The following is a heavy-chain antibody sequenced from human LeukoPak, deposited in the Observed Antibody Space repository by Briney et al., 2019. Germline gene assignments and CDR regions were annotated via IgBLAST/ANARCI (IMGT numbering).Heavy chain of an antibody. D-gene: IGHD3-10*01. J-gene: IGHJ4*02. CDR2: IRGSGDIT. CDR3: AKGTYGSGTYGSIDY. CDR1: GFTFSSYG. Sequence: GGSLRLSCAASGFTFSSYGMSWVRQAPGKGLEWVSTIRGSGDITYYADSVKGRFTISRDNSKNTLYLQMNSLRAEDTAVYYCAKGTYGSGTYGSIDYWGQGTLVTVS. V-gene: IGHV3-23*01.